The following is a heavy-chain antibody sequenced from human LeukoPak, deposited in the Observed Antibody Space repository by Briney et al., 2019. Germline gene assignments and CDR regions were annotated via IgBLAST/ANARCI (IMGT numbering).Heavy chain of an antibody. CDR2: ISGSGGST. V-gene: IGHV3-23*01. J-gene: IGHJ4*02. Sequence: GGSLRLSCAASGFTFSSYAMSWVRQAPGKGLEWVSAISGSGGSTYYADSVKGRFTISRDNSKNTLYLQMNSLRAEDTAVYYCDVYMGDTIVGVVSFDYWGQGTLVTVSS. CDR1: GFTFSSYA. D-gene: IGHD3-3*01. CDR3: DVYMGDTIVGVVSFDY.